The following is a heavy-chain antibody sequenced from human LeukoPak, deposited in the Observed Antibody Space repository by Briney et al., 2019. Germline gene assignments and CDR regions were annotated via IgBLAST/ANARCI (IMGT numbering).Heavy chain of an antibody. CDR1: GASISGGTYY. J-gene: IGHJ4*02. D-gene: IGHD2-2*01. Sequence: PSETLSLTCSVSGASISGGTYYWGWIRQPPGKGLEWIGSIYYTGSTYDNPSLKSRVTISVDRSKNQFSLKLSPVTAADTAVYYCARGGLGYCSSTSCPYYSGYDIFDYWGQGTLVTVSS. CDR2: IYYTGST. V-gene: IGHV4-39*07. CDR3: ARGGLGYCSSTSCPYYSGYDIFDY.